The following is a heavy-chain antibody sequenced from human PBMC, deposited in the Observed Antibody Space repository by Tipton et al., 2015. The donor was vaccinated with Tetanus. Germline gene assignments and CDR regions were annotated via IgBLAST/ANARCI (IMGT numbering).Heavy chain of an antibody. J-gene: IGHJ5*02. V-gene: IGHV1-3*01. Sequence: QSGAEVKKPGASVKVSCKASGYTFTNYPIHWVRQAPGQRVEWMGWINAGSGNTEYSQSFQDRVTITRDTSANTAYLELSSLRSDDTAVYYCARRPKYYYDSSGSWFDLWGQGTLVTVSS. CDR2: INAGSGNT. CDR1: GYTFTNYP. CDR3: ARRPKYYYDSSGSWFDL. D-gene: IGHD3-22*01.